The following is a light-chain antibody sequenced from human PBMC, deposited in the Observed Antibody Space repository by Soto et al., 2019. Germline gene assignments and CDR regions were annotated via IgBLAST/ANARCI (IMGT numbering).Light chain of an antibody. CDR3: QQFGSSPIT. CDR2: GAS. V-gene: IGKV3-20*01. CDR1: QSVSSGF. J-gene: IGKJ4*01. Sequence: EIVLTQSPGTLSLSPGERATLSCTATQSVSSGFLAWYQQKPGQAPRLLMSGASSWATGIPDRFSGSGSGTDFTLTISRLEPEDFAVYYCQQFGSSPITFGGGTKV.